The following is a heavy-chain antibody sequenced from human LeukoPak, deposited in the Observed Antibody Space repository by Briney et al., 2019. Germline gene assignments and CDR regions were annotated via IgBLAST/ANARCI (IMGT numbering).Heavy chain of an antibody. Sequence: PSETLSLTCTVSYGSISSHHYYWAWIRQPPGKGLEWIGSMSYSGSTYYNPSFSSRVTISADVSNNQFFLNLYSVTAADTAVYYCAKQAHFYSVVDYWGQGTLVTVSP. V-gene: IGHV4-39*01. CDR3: AKQAHFYSVVDY. CDR2: MSYSGST. CDR1: YGSISSHHYY. J-gene: IGHJ4*02. D-gene: IGHD3-3*02.